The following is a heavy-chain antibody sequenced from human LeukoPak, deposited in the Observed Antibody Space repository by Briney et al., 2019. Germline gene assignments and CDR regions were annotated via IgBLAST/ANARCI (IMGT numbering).Heavy chain of an antibody. CDR2: IRQNANEK. D-gene: IGHD4-17*01. CDR3: ARDLSPKTTVTYDAFDV. V-gene: IGHV3-7*01. Sequence: PGGSLRLSCAAPGFTFSSYRMTWVRQAPGKGLEWVANIRQNANEKLYVDSVKGRFTISRDNAKNSLFLQMTSLRAEDTAVYYCARDLSPKTTVTYDAFDVWGQGTVVTVSS. CDR1: GFTFSSYR. J-gene: IGHJ3*01.